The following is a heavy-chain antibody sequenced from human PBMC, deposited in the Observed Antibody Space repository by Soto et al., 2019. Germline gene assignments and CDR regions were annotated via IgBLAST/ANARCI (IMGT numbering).Heavy chain of an antibody. CDR3: ASEDSIIIAAVSDF. CDR1: GFAFNNYG. V-gene: IGHV3-21*01. CDR2: ISKSDYT. Sequence: PGGSLRLSCTVSGFAFNNYGINWVRQAPGKGLEWVSSISKSDYTYYSASVKGRFAISRDNAKSSVSLQMNTLRVEDTAVYYCASEDSIIIAAVSDFWGQGTLVTVSS. J-gene: IGHJ4*02. D-gene: IGHD6-6*01.